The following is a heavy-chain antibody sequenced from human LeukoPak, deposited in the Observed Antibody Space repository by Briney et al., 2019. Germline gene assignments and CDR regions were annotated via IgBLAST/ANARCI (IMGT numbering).Heavy chain of an antibody. V-gene: IGHV1-46*01. D-gene: IGHD3-10*01. CDR1: GYTFSGYS. J-gene: IGHJ4*02. CDR3: ARDWAHGSFDY. Sequence: GASVKVSCKASGYTFSGYSMHWVRQAPGQGPEWMGMINPTSGSATYAQKFQGSVAMTRDTSKSTLYMELSSLRSDDTAVYYCARDWAHGSFDYWGQGPPVIVSS. CDR2: INPTSGSA.